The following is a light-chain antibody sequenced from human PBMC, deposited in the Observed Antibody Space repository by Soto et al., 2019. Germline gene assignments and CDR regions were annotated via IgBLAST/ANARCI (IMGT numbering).Light chain of an antibody. CDR1: QSVGSNY. CDR2: GAS. Sequence: EIVLTQSPGTLSLSPGERATLYCRASQSVGSNYLAWYQQKPGQAPRVLIYGASSRATGIPDRFSGSGSGADFTLAISRLDPEDFTVYYCQQYTTSPLTFGHGTKVDIK. V-gene: IGKV3-20*01. J-gene: IGKJ3*01. CDR3: QQYTTSPLT.